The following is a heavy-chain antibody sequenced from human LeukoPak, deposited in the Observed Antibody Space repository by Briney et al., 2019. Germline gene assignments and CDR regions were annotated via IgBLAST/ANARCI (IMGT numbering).Heavy chain of an antibody. CDR1: GDSISTSTYH. V-gene: IGHV4-39*07. D-gene: IGHD1-7*01. CDR3: AAMELQLNRYYIDV. CDR2: VYYTGSS. J-gene: IGHJ6*03. Sequence: SETLSLTCAVSGDSISTSTYHWGWLRQPPGKGLEWIGSVYYTGSSYSNPSLRRRVTISVYPSKSQFSLRLNSVTAADTAVYYCAAMELQLNRYYIDVWSKGTTVTVSS.